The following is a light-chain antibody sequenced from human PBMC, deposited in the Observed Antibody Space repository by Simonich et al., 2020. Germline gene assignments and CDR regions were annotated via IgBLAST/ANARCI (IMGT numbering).Light chain of an antibody. CDR1: NSDVGSYNL. J-gene: IGLJ2*01. Sequence: QSALTQPASVSGSPGQSITISCTGTNSDVGSYNLVSWYHQHPGKAPKLMIYEGSKLPAGVSNRVSGSKSGNAASLTISGLQAEDEADYYCCSYAGSSTVVFGGGTKLTVL. CDR3: CSYAGSSTVV. CDR2: EGS. V-gene: IGLV2-23*01.